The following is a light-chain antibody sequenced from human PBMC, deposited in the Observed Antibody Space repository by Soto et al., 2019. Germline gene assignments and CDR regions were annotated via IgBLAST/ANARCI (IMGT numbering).Light chain of an antibody. CDR1: KSVSSN. V-gene: IGKV3-15*01. CDR3: QQYTNWPRT. J-gene: IGKJ2*02. CDR2: GAS. Sequence: EIVMTQSPAALSVSPGVRATLSCRASKSVSSNLAWYQQKPGQAPRLLIYGASTRATGIPARFSGSGSGTEFTLTISSLQSEDFAVYYCQQYTNWPRTFGQGTKLEI.